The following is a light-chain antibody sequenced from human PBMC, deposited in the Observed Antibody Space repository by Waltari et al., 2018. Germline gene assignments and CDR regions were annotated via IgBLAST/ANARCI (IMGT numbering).Light chain of an antibody. CDR3: QQYNDWPPLT. CDR2: GAA. Sequence: IVMTQSPATLSVSPGERATLSCRASQRVSSNLAWYQQKPGQASRLLIFGAATRATGIPARFSGSGSRTEYTLTVSGLQAEDYAVDYCQQYNDWPPLTFGGGSKVGIK. J-gene: IGKJ4*01. CDR1: QRVSSN. V-gene: IGKV3-15*01.